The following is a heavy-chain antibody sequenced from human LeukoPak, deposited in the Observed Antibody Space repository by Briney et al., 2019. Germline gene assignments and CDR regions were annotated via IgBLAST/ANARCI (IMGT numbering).Heavy chain of an antibody. D-gene: IGHD2-2*03. Sequence: ASVKVSCKPSGYTFTSYGISWVRQAPGQGLEWMGWISAYNGSTNYAQKLQGRVTMTTDTSTSTAHMELRSLRSDDTAVYYCARDGYCSSTSCYSSWAFDYWGQGTLVTVSS. V-gene: IGHV1-18*01. CDR3: ARDGYCSSTSCYSSWAFDY. J-gene: IGHJ4*02. CDR2: ISAYNGST. CDR1: GYTFTSYG.